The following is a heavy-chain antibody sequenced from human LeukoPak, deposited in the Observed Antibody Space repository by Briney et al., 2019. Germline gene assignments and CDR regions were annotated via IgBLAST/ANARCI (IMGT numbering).Heavy chain of an antibody. D-gene: IGHD5-18*01. J-gene: IGHJ4*02. CDR1: GFAFSSYS. CDR3: AKRGYSLYFDY. Sequence: PGGSLRLSCAASGFAFSSYSMNWVRQAPGKGLEWVSSISSSSSYIYYADSVKGRFTISRDNAKNSLYLQMNSLRAEDTAVYYCAKRGYSLYFDYWGQGTLVTVSS. V-gene: IGHV3-21*01. CDR2: ISSSSSYI.